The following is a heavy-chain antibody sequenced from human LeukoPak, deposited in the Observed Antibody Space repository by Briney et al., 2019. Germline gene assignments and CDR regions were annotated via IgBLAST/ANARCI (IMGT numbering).Heavy chain of an antibody. D-gene: IGHD6-19*01. V-gene: IGHV4-59*01. CDR2: IYYSGTA. CDR1: GGSISSYY. J-gene: IGHJ4*02. Sequence: PSETLSLTCTVSGGSISSYYWSWIRQPPGKGLEWIGFIYYSGTANYNPSLKSRVTISVDTSKNQSSLKLTSVTAADTAVYYCARVNTEGSADYWGQGTLVTVSS. CDR3: ARVNTEGSADY.